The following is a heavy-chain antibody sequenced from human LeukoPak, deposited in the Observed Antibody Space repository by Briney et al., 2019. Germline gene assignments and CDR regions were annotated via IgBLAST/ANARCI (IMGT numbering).Heavy chain of an antibody. Sequence: SETLSLTCTVSGGSISSYYWSWIRQPAGKGLEWIGRIYTSGSTNYNPSLKSRVTMSVDTSKNQFSLKLSSVTAADTAVYCCASSYYDFWSGQHDNFDYWGQGTLVTVSS. CDR1: GGSISSYY. V-gene: IGHV4-4*07. D-gene: IGHD3-3*01. CDR2: IYTSGST. J-gene: IGHJ4*02. CDR3: ASSYYDFWSGQHDNFDY.